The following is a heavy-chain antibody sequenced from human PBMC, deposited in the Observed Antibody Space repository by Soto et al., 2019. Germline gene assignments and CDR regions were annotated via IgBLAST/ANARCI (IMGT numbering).Heavy chain of an antibody. CDR2: ISGSGSDT. CDR3: AKDMMITFGGVIVVRPDY. Sequence: GGSLRLSCAASGFTFSGYAMNWVRQAPGKGLDWVSGISGSGSDTYYADSVKGRFTISRDNSKNTLDLQMNSLRDEDTAVHYFAKDMMITFGGVIVVRPDYWGQGALVTVSS. J-gene: IGHJ4*02. CDR1: GFTFSGYA. D-gene: IGHD3-16*02. V-gene: IGHV3-23*01.